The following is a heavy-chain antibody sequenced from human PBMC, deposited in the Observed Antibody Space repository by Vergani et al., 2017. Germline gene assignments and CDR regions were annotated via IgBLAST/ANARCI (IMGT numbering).Heavy chain of an antibody. CDR1: GFTFGDYA. D-gene: IGHD5-12*01. Sequence: EVQLVESGGGLVQPGRSLRLSCTASGFTFGDYAMSWFRQAPGKGLEWVGFIRSKAYGGTTEYAASVKGRIAISRDDSKSITHLQMNSLKTEDTAVYYCTRDATAAYSGYPHAFDIWGQGTMVTVSS. V-gene: IGHV3-49*03. J-gene: IGHJ3*02. CDR3: TRDATAAYSGYPHAFDI. CDR2: IRSKAYGGTT.